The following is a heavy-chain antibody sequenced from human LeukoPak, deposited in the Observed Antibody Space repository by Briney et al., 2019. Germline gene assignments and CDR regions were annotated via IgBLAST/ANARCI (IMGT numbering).Heavy chain of an antibody. Sequence: SETLSLTCTLSGASISVSSYYWTWMRQPAGKGLEWIGRISASGGPTYTPSLKRRVTMSMDTSRNLFSLKLNSVTAADTAVYYCARAGGVLGYYDYWGQGILVTVSS. CDR2: ISASGGP. CDR1: GASISVSSYY. D-gene: IGHD3-10*01. CDR3: ARAGGVLGYYDY. V-gene: IGHV4-61*02. J-gene: IGHJ4*02.